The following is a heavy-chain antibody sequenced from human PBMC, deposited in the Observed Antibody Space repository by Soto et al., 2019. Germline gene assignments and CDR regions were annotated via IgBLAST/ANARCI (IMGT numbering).Heavy chain of an antibody. Sequence: SVQVSCKPSGYTFNTSSVQWVRLARGQSLEGIGWIIVVSGQTKSAQKTQDRHTITRDNSTSTVYMELSSLNSGDTAVYYCAAERYVRGDCCHFDYWGQ. CDR2: IIVVSGQT. V-gene: IGHV1-58*01. D-gene: IGHD2-21*02. CDR1: GYTFNTSS. CDR3: AAERYVRGDCCHFDY. J-gene: IGHJ4*01.